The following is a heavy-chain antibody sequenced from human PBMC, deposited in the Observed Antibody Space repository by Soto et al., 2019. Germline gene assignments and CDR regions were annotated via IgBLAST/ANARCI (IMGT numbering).Heavy chain of an antibody. D-gene: IGHD1-26*01. J-gene: IGHJ5*02. V-gene: IGHV4-31*03. CDR1: GGSVSSGGYY. Sequence: PSETLSLTCTVSGGSVSSGGYYWSWIRQHPGKGLEWIGYIYYSGSTYYNPSLKSRVTISVDTSKNQFSLKLSSVTAADAAVYYCAREAGIVGANNWFDPWGQGTLVTVSS. CDR3: AREAGIVGANNWFDP. CDR2: IYYSGST.